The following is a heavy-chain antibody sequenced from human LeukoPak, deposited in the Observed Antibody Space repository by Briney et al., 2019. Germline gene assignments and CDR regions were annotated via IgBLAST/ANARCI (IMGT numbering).Heavy chain of an antibody. J-gene: IGHJ4*02. D-gene: IGHD6-13*01. CDR1: GFTFSSYA. Sequence: PGGSLRLSCAASGFTFSSYAMSWVRQAPGKGLEWVSAISGSGGSTYYADSVKGRFTISRDNSKNTLYLQMNSLRAEDTAVYYCAKGTGIAAAGPDLAWDYWSQGTLVTVSS. V-gene: IGHV3-23*01. CDR2: ISGSGGST. CDR3: AKGTGIAAAGPDLAWDY.